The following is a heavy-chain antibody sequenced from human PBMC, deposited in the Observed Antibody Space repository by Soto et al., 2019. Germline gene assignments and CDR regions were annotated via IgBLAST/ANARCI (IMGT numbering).Heavy chain of an antibody. D-gene: IGHD2-21*01. CDR3: AGRCDGTNCLGHFDY. Sequence: SVKVSRKASVGTLNNYVINWVRQAPGQGREWMAGIIPIFGTAKYAPKFQGRVTLTADKSTSTAHTELNVCRTEDTARYYLAGRCDGTNCLGHFDYGGQGTLVPVS. CDR1: VGTLNNYV. V-gene: IGHV1-69*06. J-gene: IGHJ4*02. CDR2: IIPIFGTA.